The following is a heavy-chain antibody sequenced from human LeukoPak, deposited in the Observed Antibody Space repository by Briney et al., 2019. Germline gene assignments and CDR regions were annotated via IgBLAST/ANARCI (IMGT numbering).Heavy chain of an antibody. CDR1: GGSISSYY. D-gene: IGHD5-24*01. CDR2: IYYSGST. Sequence: SETLSLTCTVSGGSISSYYRSWIRQPPGKGLEWIGYIYYSGSTNYNPSLKSRVTISVDTSKNQFSLKLSSVTAADTAVYYCARGRDGYIFDYWGQGTLVTVSS. CDR3: ARGRDGYIFDY. V-gene: IGHV4-59*01. J-gene: IGHJ4*02.